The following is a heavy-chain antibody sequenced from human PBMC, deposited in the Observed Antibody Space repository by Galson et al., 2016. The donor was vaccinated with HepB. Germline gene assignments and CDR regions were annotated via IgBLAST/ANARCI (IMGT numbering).Heavy chain of an antibody. CDR2: ISAYNGKT. D-gene: IGHD4-17*01. Sequence: SCKASGYTFINYGISWVQPAPGLGLEWRGWISAYNGKTNYAQKFKGRVTMTTDTSTSTAYMELRSLRSDDTAVYHCARARGYGDYIHLWYVDLWGRGNLLTVSS. CDR1: GYTFINYG. CDR3: ARARGYGDYIHLWYVDL. V-gene: IGHV1-18*01. J-gene: IGHJ2*01.